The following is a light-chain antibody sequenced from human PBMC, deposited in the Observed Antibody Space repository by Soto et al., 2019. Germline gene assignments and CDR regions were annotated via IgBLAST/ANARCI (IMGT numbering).Light chain of an antibody. CDR1: RSDVGSYNL. J-gene: IGLJ2*01. CDR3: SSYAGSSSFVV. Sequence: QSALTQPASVSGSPGQSITISCTGTRSDVGSYNLVSWYQQHPGKAPKLMIYDVTKRPSGVSIRFSGSKSGNTASLTISGRQAGDEAAYYCSSYAGSSSFVVFGGGTKLTVL. CDR2: DVT. V-gene: IGLV2-23*02.